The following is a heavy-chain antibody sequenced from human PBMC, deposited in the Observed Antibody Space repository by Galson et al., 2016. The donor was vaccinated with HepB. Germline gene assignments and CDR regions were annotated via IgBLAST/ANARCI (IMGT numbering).Heavy chain of an antibody. CDR1: GVSISSDNW. J-gene: IGHJ4*02. Sequence: ETLSLTCTVSGVSISSDNWWHWVRQSPGKGLEWIGETLRRGNINYNPSLKSRVAMSLDKSKNQLSLKMTSVTAADSAVYYCVREPAGWMGVDYWGRGALVTVSS. D-gene: IGHD3-16*01. CDR3: VREPAGWMGVDY. V-gene: IGHV4-4*02. CDR2: TLRRGNI.